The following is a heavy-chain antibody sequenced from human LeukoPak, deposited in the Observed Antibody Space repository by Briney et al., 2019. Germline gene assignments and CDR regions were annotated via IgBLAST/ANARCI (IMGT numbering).Heavy chain of an antibody. J-gene: IGHJ4*02. D-gene: IGHD6-13*01. CDR1: GYTFTSYG. CDR3: ARQDFIPPPIAAAPLDY. CDR2: ISAYNGNT. Sequence: GASVKVSCKASGYTFTSYGISWVRQAPGQGLEWMGWISAYNGNTNYAQKLQGRVTMTTDTSTSTAYMELRSLRSDDTAVYYCARQDFIPPPIAAAPLDYWGQGTLVTVSS. V-gene: IGHV1-18*01.